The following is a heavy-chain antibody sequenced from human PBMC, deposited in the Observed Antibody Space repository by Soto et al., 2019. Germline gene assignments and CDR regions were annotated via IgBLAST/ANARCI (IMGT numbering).Heavy chain of an antibody. CDR2: IYYSGST. V-gene: IGHV4-59*08. CDR3: ARHSNRVHGSSWYDY. Sequence: SETLSLTCTVSGGSISSYYWSWIRQPPGKGLEWIGYIYYSGSTNYNPSLKSRVTISVDTSKNQFSLKLSSVTAADTAVYYCARHSNRVHGSSWYDYWGQGTLVTVSS. D-gene: IGHD6-13*01. J-gene: IGHJ4*02. CDR1: GGSISSYY.